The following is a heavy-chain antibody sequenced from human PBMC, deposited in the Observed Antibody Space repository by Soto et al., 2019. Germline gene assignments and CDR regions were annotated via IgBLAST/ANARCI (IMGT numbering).Heavy chain of an antibody. CDR2: HHSDST. CDR1: GGSMRGQH. Sequence: QVQLQESGPGLVKPSETLSLTCTVSGGSMRGQHWSWIRQPPGKGLEWIGHHSDSTNYNPSLKRRITISTDTSKNQFSPKLSSVTAADTAVYYGATYTVGEGGRGYWGQGTLVTVSS. D-gene: IGHD3-16*01. J-gene: IGHJ4*02. CDR3: ATYTVGEGGRGY. V-gene: IGHV4-4*09.